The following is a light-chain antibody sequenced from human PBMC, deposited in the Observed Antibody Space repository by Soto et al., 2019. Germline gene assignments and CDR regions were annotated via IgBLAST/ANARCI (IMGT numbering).Light chain of an antibody. CDR3: QQYRTWPLT. V-gene: IGKV3-15*01. CDR2: DAS. CDR1: QSVGSR. Sequence: EIVLTQSPGTLSLSPGDRATLSCWASQSVGSRLAWYQQKPGQAPRLLIYDASTRATGIPATFSGSGSGTEFTLTISNLQAEDFAVYYCQQYRTWPLTFGQGTRLEIK. J-gene: IGKJ5*01.